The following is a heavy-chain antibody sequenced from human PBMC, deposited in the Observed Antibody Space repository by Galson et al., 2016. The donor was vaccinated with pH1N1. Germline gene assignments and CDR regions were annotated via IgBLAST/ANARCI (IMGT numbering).Heavy chain of an antibody. CDR1: GFSLSTSGMC. V-gene: IGHV2-70*01. D-gene: IGHD4-17*01. CDR2: IDWDDDK. CDR3: ARMTYGDYSNLFDP. J-gene: IGHJ5*02. Sequence: PALVKPTQTLTLTCTFSGFSLSTSGMCVSWIRQPPGKALEWLALIDWDDDKYYRTSLKTRLTISKDTSKNQVVLTMTNMDPVDTATYYCARMTYGDYSNLFDPWGQGTLVTVSS.